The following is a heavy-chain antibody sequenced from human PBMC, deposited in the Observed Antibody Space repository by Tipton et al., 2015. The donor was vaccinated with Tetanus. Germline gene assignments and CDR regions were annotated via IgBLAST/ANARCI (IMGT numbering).Heavy chain of an antibody. CDR2: ISWNSGSI. V-gene: IGHV3-9*01. D-gene: IGHD1-26*01. J-gene: IGHJ4*02. Sequence: SLRLSCAASGFTFDDYAMHWVRQAPGKGLEWVSGISWNSGSIGYADSVKGRFTISRDNAKNSLYLQMNSLRAEDTALYYCAKDTRWELLTGSYDYWGQGTLVTVSS. CDR3: AKDTRWELLTGSYDY. CDR1: GFTFDDYA.